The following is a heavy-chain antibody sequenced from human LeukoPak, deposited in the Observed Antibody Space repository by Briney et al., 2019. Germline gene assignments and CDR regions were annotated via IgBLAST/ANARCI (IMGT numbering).Heavy chain of an antibody. V-gene: IGHV3-69-1*02. Sequence: PGGSLRLSCVVSGFIFSAHNMNWFRRAPGKGLEWVSCINSDHSIYYEDSVKGRFTISRDNAKNSMYLQMSSLRAEDTAVYYCSSWPHNDYWGQGTLVTVSS. D-gene: IGHD6-13*01. CDR3: SSWPHNDY. J-gene: IGHJ4*02. CDR2: INSDHSI. CDR1: GFIFSAHN.